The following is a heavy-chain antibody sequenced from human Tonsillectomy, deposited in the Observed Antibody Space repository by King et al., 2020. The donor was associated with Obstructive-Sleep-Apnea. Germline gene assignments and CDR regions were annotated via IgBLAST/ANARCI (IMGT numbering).Heavy chain of an antibody. D-gene: IGHD1-7*01. CDR2: IYHTGNT. CDR3: TREMGELLGFDF. J-gene: IGHJ4*02. V-gene: IGHV4-38-2*02. Sequence: QLQESGPGLVKPSETLSLTCAVSGYSITSGYYWGWIRQPPGKGLEWIASIYHTGNTHYNPSLKSRVIMSVDTSKNQFSLKLTSVTAADTAVYYCTREMGELLGFDFWGQGTLVTVSS. CDR1: GYSITSGYY.